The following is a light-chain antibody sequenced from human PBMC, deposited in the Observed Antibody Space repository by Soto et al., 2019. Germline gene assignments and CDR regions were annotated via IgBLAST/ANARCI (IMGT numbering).Light chain of an antibody. CDR3: SSYAGSNTFVV. J-gene: IGLJ2*01. Sequence: QSVLTQPASVSGSPGQSITISCTGSTDNVGTYNHVSWYQQHSGKAPELMIFEVTKRPAGISSRFSGSKSGNTASLTISGLQAEDEADYYCSSYAGSNTFVVFGGGTKVTVL. V-gene: IGLV2-23*02. CDR1: TDNVGTYNH. CDR2: EVT.